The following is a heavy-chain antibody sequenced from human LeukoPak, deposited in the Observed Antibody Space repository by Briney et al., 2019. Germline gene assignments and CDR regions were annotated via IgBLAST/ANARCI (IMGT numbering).Heavy chain of an antibody. D-gene: IGHD4-17*01. J-gene: IGHJ4*02. V-gene: IGHV4-4*07. CDR1: GGSISSYY. Sequence: SETLSLTCTVSGGSISSYYWSWIRQPAGKGLEWIGRIYTSGSTNYNPSLKSRVTMSVDTSKNQFSLKLSSVTAADTAVYYCARDPNLGDYGGNGGYFDYWGQGTLVTVSS. CDR3: ARDPNLGDYGGNGGYFDY. CDR2: IYTSGST.